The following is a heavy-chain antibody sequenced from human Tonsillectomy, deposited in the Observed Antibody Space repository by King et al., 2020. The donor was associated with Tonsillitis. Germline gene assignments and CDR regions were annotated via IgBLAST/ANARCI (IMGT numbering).Heavy chain of an antibody. D-gene: IGHD2-2*01. V-gene: IGHV4-34*01. CDR2: INHSGST. J-gene: IGHJ3*02. CDR1: GGSFSGYY. Sequence: VQLQQWGAGLLKPSETLSLTCAVFGGSFSGYYWSWIRQPPGKGLEWIGRINHSGSTNYNPSLKSRVSISVDTSKKQFSLKLNSVTAADTALYYCGRYCSSTSCDQYGDAFDNW. CDR3: GRYCSSTSCDQYGDAFDN.